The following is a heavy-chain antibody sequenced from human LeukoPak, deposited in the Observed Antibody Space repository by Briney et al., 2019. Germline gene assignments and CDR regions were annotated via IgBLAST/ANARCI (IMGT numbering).Heavy chain of an antibody. CDR3: ARDDYITGTPGGAFDI. D-gene: IGHD1-20*01. J-gene: IGHJ3*02. Sequence: GGSLRLSCAASGFTFSSYAMHWVHQAPGKGLEWVAVISYDGSNKYYADSVKGRFTISRDNSKNTLYLQMNSLRAEDTAVYYCARDDYITGTPGGAFDIWGQGTMVTVSS. CDR2: ISYDGSNK. CDR1: GFTFSSYA. V-gene: IGHV3-30-3*01.